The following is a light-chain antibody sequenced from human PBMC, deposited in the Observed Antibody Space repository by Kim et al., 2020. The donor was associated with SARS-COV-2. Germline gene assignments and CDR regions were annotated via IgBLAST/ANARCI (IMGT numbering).Light chain of an antibody. V-gene: IGLV4-69*01. CDR2: INSDGSH. CDR3: QTWGTGIQV. CDR1: GGHSSNA. Sequence: QLVLTQSPSASAPLGASVRLTCTLTGGHSSNAIAWHQQQPKQGPRYLMKINSDGSHSKGDGIPDRFSGSSSGAERYLSISSLQSEDEADYYCQTWGTGIQVFGGATQLTVL. J-gene: IGLJ3*02.